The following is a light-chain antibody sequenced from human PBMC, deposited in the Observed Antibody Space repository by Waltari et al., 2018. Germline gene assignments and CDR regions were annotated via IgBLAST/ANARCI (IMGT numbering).Light chain of an antibody. V-gene: IGLV3-21*04. CDR3: QVWDSSSVHVV. Sequence: SSVLTQPPSVSVAPGKTARITCRGNDIGSKSVHWYQQKPGQAPVLVIFDDTDRPSGIPAQFSGSNSGNTATLTISRVEAGDEADYYCQVWDSSSVHVVFGGGTKLTVL. J-gene: IGLJ2*01. CDR2: DDT. CDR1: DIGSKS.